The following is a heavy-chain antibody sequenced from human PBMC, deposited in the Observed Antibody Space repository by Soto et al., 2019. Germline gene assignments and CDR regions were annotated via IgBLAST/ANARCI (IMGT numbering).Heavy chain of an antibody. CDR3: AREVASRGGQYDY. J-gene: IGHJ4*02. V-gene: IGHV1-18*01. Sequence: QVQLVQSAAEVKNPGASVKVSCKTSGYIFSDFGIGWVRQAPGQGLEWMGWISGYDGHTKYAQNLQGRVTITTDTSTSTGYMELRGLRSDDTAVYYCAREVASRGGQYDYWGQGTLVTVSS. D-gene: IGHD3-16*01. CDR1: GYIFSDFG. CDR2: ISGYDGHT.